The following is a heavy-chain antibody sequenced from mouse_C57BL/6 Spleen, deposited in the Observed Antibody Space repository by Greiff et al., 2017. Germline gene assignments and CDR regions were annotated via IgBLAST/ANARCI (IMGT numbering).Heavy chain of an antibody. Sequence: VQLQQSGAELVRPGASVKLSCTASGFNIKDDYMHWVKQRPEQGLEWIGWIDPENGDTEYASKFQGKATITADTSSNTAYLQLSSLTSEDTAVYYCTTAIYDYDGAWFAYWGQGTLVTVSA. CDR1: GFNIKDDY. CDR3: TTAIYDYDGAWFAY. D-gene: IGHD2-4*01. CDR2: IDPENGDT. V-gene: IGHV14-4*01. J-gene: IGHJ3*01.